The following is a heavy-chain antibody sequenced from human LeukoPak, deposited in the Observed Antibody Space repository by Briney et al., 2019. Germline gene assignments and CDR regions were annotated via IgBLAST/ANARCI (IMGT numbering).Heavy chain of an antibody. V-gene: IGHV3-30*04. CDR1: GFTFSSYA. D-gene: IGHD3-10*01. J-gene: IGHJ4*02. CDR2: ISYDGSNE. CDR3: ARDRTMVRGVIIKDEGFFDY. Sequence: GRSLRLSCAASGFTFSSYAMHWVRQAPGKGLEWVAVISYDGSNEYYADSVKGRFTISRDNSKNTLYLQMNSLRAEDTAVYYCARDRTMVRGVIIKDEGFFDYWGQGTLVTVSS.